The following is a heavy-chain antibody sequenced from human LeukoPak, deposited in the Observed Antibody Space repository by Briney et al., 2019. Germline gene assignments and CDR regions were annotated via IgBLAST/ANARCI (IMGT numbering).Heavy chain of an antibody. D-gene: IGHD3-22*01. J-gene: IGHJ4*02. CDR1: GASISSNNYY. CDR2: IYSSGNT. CDR3: ARNYYDSSGYLPD. Sequence: SETLSLTCTVSGASISSNNYYWGWVRQPPGKGLEWIGNIYSSGNTYYNASLKSRVTIYIDTSKNQFSLNLSSVTAADTAVYYCARNYYDSSGYLPDWGQGTLVTVSS. V-gene: IGHV4-39*01.